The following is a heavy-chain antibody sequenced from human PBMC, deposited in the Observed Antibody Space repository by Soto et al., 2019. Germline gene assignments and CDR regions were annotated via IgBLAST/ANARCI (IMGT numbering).Heavy chain of an antibody. CDR3: ARGEQYSGRIFDY. CDR1: GDSVASNSAG. CDR2: TYYRSKWYY. J-gene: IGHJ4*01. Sequence: XQTLSLTCAITGDSVASNSAGCSWVRQSPSRGLEWLGRTYYRSKWYYEYAVSVRGRITINPDTSKNQYSLQLNSVTPEDTAVYFCARGEQYSGRIFDYWGQGTLVTVSS. V-gene: IGHV6-1*01. D-gene: IGHD1-26*01.